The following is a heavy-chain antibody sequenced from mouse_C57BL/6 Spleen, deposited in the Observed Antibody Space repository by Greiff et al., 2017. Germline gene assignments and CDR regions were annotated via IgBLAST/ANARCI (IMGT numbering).Heavy chain of an antibody. V-gene: IGHV1-72*01. J-gene: IGHJ4*01. CDR1: GYTFTSYW. Sequence: VQLQQPGAELVKPGASVKLSCKASGYTFTSYWMHWVKQRPGRGLEWIGRIDPNSGGTKYNEKFKSKATLTVDKPSSTAYMQLSSLTSEDSAVYYCARGVYYSNLYAMDYWGQGTSVTVSS. D-gene: IGHD2-5*01. CDR2: IDPNSGGT. CDR3: ARGVYYSNLYAMDY.